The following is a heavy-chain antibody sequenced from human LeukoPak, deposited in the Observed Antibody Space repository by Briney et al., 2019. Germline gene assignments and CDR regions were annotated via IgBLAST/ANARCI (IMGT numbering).Heavy chain of an antibody. CDR1: GFTFSNYA. CDR2: ISGSDGST. V-gene: IGHV3-23*01. J-gene: IGHJ4*02. D-gene: IGHD3-10*01. CDR3: AKDRWYYGSGSYPFDY. Sequence: GGSLRLSCTASGFTFSNYAMSWVRQAPGKGLEWVSTISGSDGSTYYADSVKGRFTISRDNSKNTLYLQMNSLRAEDTAVYYCAKDRWYYGSGSYPFDYWGQGTLVTVSS.